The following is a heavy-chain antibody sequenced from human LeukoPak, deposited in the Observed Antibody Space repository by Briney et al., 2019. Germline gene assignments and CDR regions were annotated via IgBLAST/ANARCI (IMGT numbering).Heavy chain of an antibody. J-gene: IGHJ4*02. CDR1: GDSVSTNTVA. CDR2: TYYRSKWYN. CDR3: ARHDAALDS. V-gene: IGHV6-1*01. Sequence: SQTLSPTCAISGDSVSTNTVAWNWIRQSPSRGLEWLGRTYYRSKWYNDYAESVKSRITINPDTSKNQFPLQLNSVTPEDTAIYYCARHDAALDSWGQGTLVTVSS. D-gene: IGHD2-15*01.